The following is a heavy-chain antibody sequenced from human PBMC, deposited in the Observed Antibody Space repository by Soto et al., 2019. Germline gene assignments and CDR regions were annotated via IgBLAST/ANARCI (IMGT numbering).Heavy chain of an antibody. Sequence: PXESLKISCKCSGNSFTSYLISWVLQMPGKGLEWMGRIDPSDSYTNYSPSFQGHVTISADKSISTAYLQWSSLKASDTAMYYCARSTLLYGMDVWGQGTTVTVSS. CDR2: IDPSDSYT. V-gene: IGHV5-10-1*01. CDR3: ARSTLLYGMDV. J-gene: IGHJ6*02. CDR1: GNSFTSYL.